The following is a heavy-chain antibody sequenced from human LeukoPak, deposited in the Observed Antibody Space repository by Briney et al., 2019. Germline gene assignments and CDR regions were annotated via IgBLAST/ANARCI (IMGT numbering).Heavy chain of an antibody. V-gene: IGHV3-73*01. Sequence: GGSLRLSCAASGFTFSGSAMHWVRQPSGKGLEWVGRIRSKANSYSTAYAASVKGRFTISRDDSKNTAYLQMNSLKTEDTAVYYCTRLGVAAAGLDAFDIWGQGTMVTVSS. CDR2: IRSKANSYST. J-gene: IGHJ3*02. CDR3: TRLGVAAAGLDAFDI. D-gene: IGHD6-13*01. CDR1: GFTFSGSA.